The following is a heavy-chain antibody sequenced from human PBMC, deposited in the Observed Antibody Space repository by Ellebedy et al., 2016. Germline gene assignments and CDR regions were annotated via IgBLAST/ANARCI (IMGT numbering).Heavy chain of an antibody. CDR2: IDGDDNK. D-gene: IGHD1-7*01. J-gene: IGHJ4*02. V-gene: IGHV2-70*01. CDR3: ARTSELRGVDY. Sequence: SGPTLVKPTQTLTLTCTFSGFSLSTNGLSVSWIRQPPGKALEWLALIDGDDNKSYSTSLRTRLTISKDTSKKQVVLTMANMDPVDTATYFCARTSELRGVDYWGQGTPVIVSS. CDR1: GFSLSTNGLS.